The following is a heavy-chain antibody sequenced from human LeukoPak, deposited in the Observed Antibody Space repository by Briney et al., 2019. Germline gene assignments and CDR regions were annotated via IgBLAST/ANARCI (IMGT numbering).Heavy chain of an antibody. J-gene: IGHJ4*02. CDR3: AKWGDYDVLTGYYVSDY. Sequence: PGGSLRLSCAASGFTFSNYAMSWVRQAPGKXXXXXXXXXGSGGNTYYADSVKGRFTISRDNSKNTVFLQMNSLRAEDTAVYYCAKWGDYDVLTGYYVSDYWGQGTLVTVSS. V-gene: IGHV3-23*01. CDR2: XXGSGGNT. D-gene: IGHD3-9*01. CDR1: GFTFSNYA.